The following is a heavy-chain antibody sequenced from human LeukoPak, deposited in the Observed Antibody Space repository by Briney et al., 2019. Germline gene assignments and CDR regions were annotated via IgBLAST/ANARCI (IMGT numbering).Heavy chain of an antibody. J-gene: IGHJ4*02. CDR3: AKDAIVGTTWRPQPIDY. D-gene: IGHD1-26*01. V-gene: IGHV3-23*01. CDR1: GFTFSSYA. CDR2: ISGSGGST. Sequence: QPGGSLRLSCAASGFTFSSYAMSWVRQAPGKGLEWVSAISGSGGSTYYADSVKGRFTISRDNSKNTVYLQLNSLRPEDTAVYYCAKDAIVGTTWRPQPIDYWGQGTLVTVSS.